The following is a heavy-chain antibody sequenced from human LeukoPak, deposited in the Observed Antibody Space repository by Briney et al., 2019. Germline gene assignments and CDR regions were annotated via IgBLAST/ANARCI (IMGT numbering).Heavy chain of an antibody. D-gene: IGHD6-13*01. CDR3: AKVGTGYSSSWHFDY. V-gene: IGHV3-23*01. CDR1: GFTFSSYA. CDR2: ISGSGGST. J-gene: IGHJ4*02. Sequence: PGGSLRLSCAASGFTFSSYAMSWVRQAPGKGLEWVSAISGSGGSTYYADSVKGRFTISRDNSKNTLYLQMNSLRAEDTAVYYCAKVGTGYSSSWHFDYWGQGTLVTVSS.